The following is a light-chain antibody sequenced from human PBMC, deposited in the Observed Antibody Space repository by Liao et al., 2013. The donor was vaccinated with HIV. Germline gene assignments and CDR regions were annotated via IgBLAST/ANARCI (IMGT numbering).Light chain of an antibody. J-gene: IGLJ2*01. CDR3: QAWDTNTAI. CDR2: YDS. CDR1: NIGSKT. Sequence: SYVLTQPPSVSVAPGKTASITCGGNNIGSKTVHWYQQKPGQAPVLVINYDSGRPSGIPERFSGSNSGNTATLTISETQAMDEADYYCQAWDTNTAIFGGGTKLTVL. V-gene: IGLV3-21*01.